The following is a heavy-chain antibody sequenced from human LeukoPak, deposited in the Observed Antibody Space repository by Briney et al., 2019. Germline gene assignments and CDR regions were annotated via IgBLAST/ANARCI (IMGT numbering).Heavy chain of an antibody. Sequence: PSETLSLTCTVSGGSIRSDYWSWIRQPAGKGLEWIGRIYTSGSTNYNPSLKSRVTMSVDTSKNQFSLKLSSVTAADTAVYYCARDWFPAARRREFDPWGQGTLVTVSS. CDR2: IYTSGST. CDR3: ARDWFPAARRREFDP. D-gene: IGHD2-2*01. J-gene: IGHJ5*02. V-gene: IGHV4-4*07. CDR1: GGSIRSDY.